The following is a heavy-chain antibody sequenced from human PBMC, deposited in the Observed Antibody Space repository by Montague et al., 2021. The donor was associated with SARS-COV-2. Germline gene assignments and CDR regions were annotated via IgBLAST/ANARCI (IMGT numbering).Heavy chain of an antibody. D-gene: IGHD4-17*01. CDR1: GGSIGSGYFF. CDR3: ASVYTVTYYVDH. V-gene: IGHV4-61*02. Sequence: TLSLTCTVFGGSIGSGYFFWRWIRRPAGKGLEWIGLIYPGGXTXYXXXXKSRVTISVDTSKNQFSLKLSSVTAADTAVYYCASVYTVTYYVDHWGRGTRVTVSS. CDR2: IYPGGXT. J-gene: IGHJ4*02.